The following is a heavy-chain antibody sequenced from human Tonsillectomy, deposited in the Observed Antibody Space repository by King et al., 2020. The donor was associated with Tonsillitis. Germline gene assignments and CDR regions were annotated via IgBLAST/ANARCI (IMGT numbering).Heavy chain of an antibody. J-gene: IGHJ4*02. Sequence: VQLVESGGGLVQPGGSLRLSCAVSGFTLSSNWMHWVRQVPGKGLVWVSRINNDGRGPSYADSVAGRFTISNDDAKNTGYLQMDSLRAEDTAVYYCATVFEYWGQGTLVTVSS. CDR3: ATVFEY. CDR2: INNDGRGP. CDR1: GFTLSSNW. V-gene: IGHV3-74*01.